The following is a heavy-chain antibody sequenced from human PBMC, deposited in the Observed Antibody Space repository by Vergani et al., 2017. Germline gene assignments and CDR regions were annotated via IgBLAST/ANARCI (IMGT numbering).Heavy chain of an antibody. D-gene: IGHD1-1*01. CDR1: EYSFGNYW. CDR3: ARHTTYTDS. V-gene: IGHV5-51*01. CDR2: IYPADSDT. Sequence: EVELVQSGPEMRKPGESLKISCKGSEYSFGNYWMGWVRQMPGKGLEWMGFIYPADSDTRYSPSFQGQVTISADNSISTAFLQWDSLKASDTALYYCARHTTYTDSWGQGTLVTVSS. J-gene: IGHJ4*02.